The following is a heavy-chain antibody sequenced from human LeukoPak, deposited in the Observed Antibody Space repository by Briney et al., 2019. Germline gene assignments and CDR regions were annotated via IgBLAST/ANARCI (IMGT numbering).Heavy chain of an antibody. V-gene: IGHV4-61*05. Sequence: PSETLSLTCTVSGGSISSSSYFWHWIRQPPGKGLESIGYIHYSGSTNYNPSLKSRVTISVDTSKNQFSLKLSSVTAADTAVYYCARLGRQDSPRGSLKDWGQGTLVTVSS. J-gene: IGHJ4*02. CDR3: ARLGRQDSPRGSLKD. D-gene: IGHD1-26*01. CDR2: IHYSGST. CDR1: GGSISSSSYF.